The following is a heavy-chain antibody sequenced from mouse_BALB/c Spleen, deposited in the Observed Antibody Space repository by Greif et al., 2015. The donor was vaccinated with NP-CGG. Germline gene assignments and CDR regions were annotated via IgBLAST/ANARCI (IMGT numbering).Heavy chain of an antibody. CDR1: GFNIKDTY. CDR3: ERRYYGDGYAMYE. Sequence: VQLQQSGKKIVQPGASVKLSCTASGFNIKDTYMPWVKQRPEQGLEWIGRIDPAHGNTKYDPKFQGKATITADTSSNTAYLQRSSLTSEDTAVDYCERRYYGDGYAMYEWG. J-gene: IGHJ4*01. V-gene: IGHV14-3*02. CDR2: IDPAHGNT. D-gene: IGHD2-13*01.